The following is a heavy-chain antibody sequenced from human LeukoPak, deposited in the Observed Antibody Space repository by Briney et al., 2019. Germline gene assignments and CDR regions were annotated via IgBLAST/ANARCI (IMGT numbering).Heavy chain of an antibody. Sequence: PGGSLRLSCAASGFTFDDYAMHWIRQAPGKGLEWVSLISGDGGSTYYADSVKGRFTISRDNSKNSLYLQMNSLRTEDTALYYCAKDIQGYCSSTSCPPEDVWGKGTTVTVSS. CDR1: GFTFDDYA. CDR3: AKDIQGYCSSTSCPPEDV. J-gene: IGHJ6*04. CDR2: ISGDGGST. D-gene: IGHD2-2*01. V-gene: IGHV3-43*02.